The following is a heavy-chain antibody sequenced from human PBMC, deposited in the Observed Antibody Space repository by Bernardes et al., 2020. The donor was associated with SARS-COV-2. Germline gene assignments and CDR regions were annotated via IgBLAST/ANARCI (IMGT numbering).Heavy chain of an antibody. CDR3: ARDGAYDRSGYYRDY. D-gene: IGHD3-22*01. J-gene: IGHJ4*02. CDR2: ISSSSSDI. Sequence: GGSLRLSCAASGFTFSSYNMNWVRQAPGKGLEWVSSISSSSSDIYYADSVKGRFTISRDNAKNSLYLQMNSLRAEDTAVYYCARDGAYDRSGYYRDYWGQGTLVTVSS. V-gene: IGHV3-21*01. CDR1: GFTFSSYN.